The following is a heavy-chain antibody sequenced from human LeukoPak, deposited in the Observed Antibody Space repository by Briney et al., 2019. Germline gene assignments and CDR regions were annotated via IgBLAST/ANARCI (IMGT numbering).Heavy chain of an antibody. Sequence: SETLSLTCAVYGGSFSGYYWSWIRQPPGKGLEWIGEINHSGSTNYNPSLKSRVTISVDTSKNQFSLKLSSVTAADTAVYYCARGKDIVVVPAAISAGLPRSDYWGQGNLVTVSS. CDR3: ARGKDIVVVPAAISAGLPRSDY. D-gene: IGHD2-2*01. CDR2: INHSGST. V-gene: IGHV4-34*01. CDR1: GGSFSGYY. J-gene: IGHJ4*02.